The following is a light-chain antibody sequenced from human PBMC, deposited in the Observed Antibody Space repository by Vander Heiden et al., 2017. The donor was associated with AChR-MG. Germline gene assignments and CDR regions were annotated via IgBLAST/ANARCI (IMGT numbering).Light chain of an antibody. CDR1: ESLLHSNGYNY. CDR2: LGS. CDR3: RQSLQTPLT. J-gene: IGKJ4*01. V-gene: IGKV2-28*01. Sequence: DIVMTQSPLSLPVTPGEPASISCRSTESLLHSNGYNYLDWYLQKPGQSPQLLIYLGSNRASGVSDRFSGSGSGTDFTLKISRVEAEDVGVYYCRQSLQTPLTFGGGTKVKIK.